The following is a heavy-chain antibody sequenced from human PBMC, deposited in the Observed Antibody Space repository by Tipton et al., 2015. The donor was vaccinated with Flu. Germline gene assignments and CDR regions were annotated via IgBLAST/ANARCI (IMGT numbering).Heavy chain of an antibody. CDR3: AGLRVFDWLLSDFDY. V-gene: IGHV5-51*01. D-gene: IGHD3-9*01. Sequence: QLVQSGAEVKKPGESLKISCKGSGYSFTSYWIGWVRQMPGKGLEWMGIIYPGDSDTRYSPSFQGQVTISADKSISTAYLQWSSLKASDTAMYYCAGLRVFDWLLSDFDYWGQGTLVTVSS. CDR2: IYPGDSDT. J-gene: IGHJ4*02. CDR1: GYSFTSYW.